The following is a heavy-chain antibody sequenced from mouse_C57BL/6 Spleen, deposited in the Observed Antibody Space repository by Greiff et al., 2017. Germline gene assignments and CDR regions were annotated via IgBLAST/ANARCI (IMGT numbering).Heavy chain of an antibody. CDR3: ARDINSSYYYGSSYWYFDV. J-gene: IGHJ1*03. D-gene: IGHD1-1*01. CDR1: GFTFSDYY. V-gene: IGHV5-16*01. CDR2: INYDGSST. Sequence: EVQVVESEGGLVQPGSSMKLSCTASGFTFSDYYMAWVRQVPEKGLEWVANINYDGSSTNYMDSLKSRFIISIDNAKNILYLQMRSLKSEDTATYYCARDINSSYYYGSSYWYFDVWGTGTTVTVSS.